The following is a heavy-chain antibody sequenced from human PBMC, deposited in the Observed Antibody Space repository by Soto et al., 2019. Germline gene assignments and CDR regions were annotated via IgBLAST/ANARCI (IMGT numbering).Heavy chain of an antibody. CDR3: AKDANYYYGMDV. V-gene: IGHV3-30*18. Sequence: QVQLVESGGGVVQPGRSLRLSCAASGFTFSSYGMPWVRQAPGKGLEWVAVISYDGSNKYYADSVKGRFTISRDNSKNTLYLQMNSLRAEDTAVYYCAKDANYYYGMDVWGQGTTVTVSS. CDR1: GFTFSSYG. J-gene: IGHJ6*02. CDR2: ISYDGSNK.